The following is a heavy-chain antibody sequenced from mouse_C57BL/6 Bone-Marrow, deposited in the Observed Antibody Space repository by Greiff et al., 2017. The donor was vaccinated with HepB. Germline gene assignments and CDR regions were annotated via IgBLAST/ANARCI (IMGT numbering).Heavy chain of an antibody. Sequence: QVQLQQPGAELVKPGASVKLSCKASGYTFTSYWMQWVKQRPGQGLEWIGEIDPSDSYTNYNQKFKGKATLTVDTSSSTAYMQLSSLTSEDSAVYYCALNTVIAKNMDYWGQGTSVTVSS. V-gene: IGHV1-50*01. CDR2: IDPSDSYT. J-gene: IGHJ4*01. CDR3: ALNTVIAKNMDY. D-gene: IGHD1-1*01. CDR1: GYTFTSYW.